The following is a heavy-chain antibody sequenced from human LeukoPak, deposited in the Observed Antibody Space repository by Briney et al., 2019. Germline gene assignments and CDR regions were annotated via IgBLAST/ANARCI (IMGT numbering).Heavy chain of an antibody. CDR1: GGSISSDSYY. CDR2: FYYSGST. V-gene: IGHV4-39*07. D-gene: IGHD3-22*01. Sequence: PSETLSLTCTVSGGSISSDSYYWGWIRQPPGKGLEWIGSFYYSGSTHYNPSLKSRVTKSFDTSKNHFSLQLTSVTAADTAVYYCARAPSVYYLNPVFDHWGQGTLVTVSS. J-gene: IGHJ4*02. CDR3: ARAPSVYYLNPVFDH.